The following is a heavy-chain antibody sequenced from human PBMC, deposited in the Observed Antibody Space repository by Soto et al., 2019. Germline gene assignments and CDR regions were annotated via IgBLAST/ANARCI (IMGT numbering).Heavy chain of an antibody. Sequence: SETLSLTCAVSSGSISSSNWWSWVRQPPGKGLEWIGEIYHSGSTNYNPSLKSRVTISVDKSKNQFSLKLSSVTAADTAVYYCARRTYYDFWSAKDALDISGQGTMVIVSS. CDR3: ARRTYYDFWSAKDALDI. CDR1: SGSISSSNW. V-gene: IGHV4-4*02. CDR2: IYHSGST. J-gene: IGHJ3*02. D-gene: IGHD3-3*01.